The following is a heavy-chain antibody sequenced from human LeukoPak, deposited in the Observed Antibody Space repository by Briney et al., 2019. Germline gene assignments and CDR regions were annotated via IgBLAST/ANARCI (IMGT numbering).Heavy chain of an antibody. CDR1: GYTFSGYY. Sequence: GASVKVSCKASGYTFSGYYMHWVRQAPGQGLEWMGWISAYNGNTNYAQKLQGRVTMTTDTSTSTAYMELRSLRSDDTAVCYCAREQLLWFGESSYGMDVWGQGTTVTVSS. J-gene: IGHJ6*02. CDR3: AREQLLWFGESSYGMDV. V-gene: IGHV1-18*04. D-gene: IGHD3-10*01. CDR2: ISAYNGNT.